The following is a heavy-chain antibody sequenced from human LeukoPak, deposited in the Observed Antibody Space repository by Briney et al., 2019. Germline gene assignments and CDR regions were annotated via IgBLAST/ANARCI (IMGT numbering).Heavy chain of an antibody. D-gene: IGHD1-26*01. J-gene: IGHJ5*02. CDR1: GGSISSHS. CDR2: ICYSGST. Sequence: SETLSLTCTASGGSISSHSWSWIRQPPGEGLEWIGYICYSGSTNYNPSLKSRVTISVDTSKNQFSLKLSSVTAADTAVYYCARMGWSSFDPWGQGTLVTVSS. CDR3: ARMGWSSFDP. V-gene: IGHV4-59*11.